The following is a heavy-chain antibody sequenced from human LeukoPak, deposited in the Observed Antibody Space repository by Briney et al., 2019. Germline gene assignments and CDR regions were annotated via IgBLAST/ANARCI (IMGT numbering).Heavy chain of an antibody. J-gene: IGHJ4*02. D-gene: IGHD4-17*01. CDR1: GYTFTCYY. CDR2: TNPDSGDT. Sequence: ASVKVSCKASGYTFTCYYMHWVRQAPGQGLEWMGLTNPDSGDTNYAQTFQGRVTLTRDTSIRTVYLELSRLRSDGTAVYYCARGPSTVTTRHLDYWGQGTLVTVSS. V-gene: IGHV1-2*02. CDR3: ARGPSTVTTRHLDY.